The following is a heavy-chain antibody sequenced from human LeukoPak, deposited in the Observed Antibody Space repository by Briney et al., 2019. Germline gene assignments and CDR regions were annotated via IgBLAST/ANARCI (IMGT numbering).Heavy chain of an antibody. CDR1: GFTFDDYA. D-gene: IGHD1-26*01. J-gene: IGHJ4*02. CDR2: ISWNSGSI. V-gene: IGHV3-9*01. CDR3: AKDKYSGSYYFLRNFDY. Sequence: GRSLRLSCAASGFTFDDYAMHWVWQAPGKGLEWVSGISWNSGSIGYADSVKGRFTISRDNAKNSLYLQMNSLRAEDTALYYCAKDKYSGSYYFLRNFDYWGQGTLVTVSS.